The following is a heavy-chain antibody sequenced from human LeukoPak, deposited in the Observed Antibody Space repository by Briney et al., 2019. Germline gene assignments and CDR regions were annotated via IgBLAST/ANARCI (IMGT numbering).Heavy chain of an antibody. CDR2: INPNSGGT. J-gene: IGHJ4*02. V-gene: IGHV1-2*02. CDR1: GYTFTGYY. Sequence: ASVKVSCKACGYTFTGYYMHWVRQAPGQGLEWMGWINPNSGGTNYAQKFQGRVTMTRDTSISTAYMELSRLRSDDTAVYYCARDRGSSWQTNDYSGQGTLVTVSS. D-gene: IGHD6-13*01. CDR3: ARDRGSSWQTNDY.